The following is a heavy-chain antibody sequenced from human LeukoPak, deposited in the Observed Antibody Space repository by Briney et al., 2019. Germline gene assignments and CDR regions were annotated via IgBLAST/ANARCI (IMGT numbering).Heavy chain of an antibody. CDR1: GGSISSYY. CDR3: ARARLYGSYYYYYGMDV. V-gene: IGHV4-59*01. CDR2: IYYSGST. J-gene: IGHJ6*02. D-gene: IGHD2-8*01. Sequence: SETLSLTCTVSGGSISSYYWSWIRQPPGKGLEWIGYIYYSGSTNYNPSLKSRVTISVDTSKNQFSLKLSSVTAAGTAVYYCARARLYGSYYYYYGMDVWGQGTTVTVSS.